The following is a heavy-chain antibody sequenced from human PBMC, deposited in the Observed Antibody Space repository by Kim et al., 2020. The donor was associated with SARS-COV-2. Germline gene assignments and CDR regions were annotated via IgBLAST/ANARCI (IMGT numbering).Heavy chain of an antibody. CDR3: ARDRVIAAAGTTYYYYYGMDV. CDR1: GGSISSYY. D-gene: IGHD6-13*01. CDR2: IYYSGST. Sequence: SETLSLTCTVSGGSISSYYWSWIRQPPGKGLEWIGYIYYSGSTNYNPSLKSRVTISVDTSKNQFSLKLSSVTAADTAVYYCARDRVIAAAGTTYYYYYGMDVWGQGTTVTVSS. V-gene: IGHV4-59*01. J-gene: IGHJ6*02.